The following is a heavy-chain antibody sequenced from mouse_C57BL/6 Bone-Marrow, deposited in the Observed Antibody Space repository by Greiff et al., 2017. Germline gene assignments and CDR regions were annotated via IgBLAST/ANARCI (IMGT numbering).Heavy chain of an antibody. Sequence: VQLQQSGAELERPGASVKLSCKASGYTFTSYGISWVKQRTGQGLEWIGEIYPRSGNTYYNEKFKGKATLTADKSSSTAYMELRSLTSEDSAVYFCARRWLLRAMDYWGQGTSVTVSS. V-gene: IGHV1-81*01. CDR1: GYTFTSYG. CDR2: IYPRSGNT. D-gene: IGHD2-3*01. J-gene: IGHJ4*01. CDR3: ARRWLLRAMDY.